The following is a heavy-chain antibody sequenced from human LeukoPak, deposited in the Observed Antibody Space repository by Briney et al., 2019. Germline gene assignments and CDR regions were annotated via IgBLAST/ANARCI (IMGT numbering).Heavy chain of an antibody. J-gene: IGHJ4*02. CDR2: ISYDGSNK. Sequence: PGGSLRLSCAASGFTFSSYAMHWVRQAPGKGLEWVAVISYDGSNKYYADSVKGRFTISRDNSKNTLYLQMNSLRAEDTAVYYCARDHRLGFTMVRGVPVDYWGQGTLVTVSS. CDR1: GFTFSSYA. V-gene: IGHV3-30*04. D-gene: IGHD3-10*01. CDR3: ARDHRLGFTMVRGVPVDY.